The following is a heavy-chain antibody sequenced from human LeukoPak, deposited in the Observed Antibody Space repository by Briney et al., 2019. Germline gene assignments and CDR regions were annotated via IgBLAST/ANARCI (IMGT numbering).Heavy chain of an antibody. CDR2: ISGSGGST. J-gene: IGHJ4*02. D-gene: IGHD3-3*01. CDR1: GFTFSSYA. Sequence: PAESLTLSCAASGFTFSSYAMSWVRQPPGKGLGWVSAISGSGGSTYYADSATGRLTTSRDNSTNTLYLQMNSLRAEDTAVYYCAKDRASRITIFGVVAPYFDYWGQGTLVTVSS. V-gene: IGHV3-23*01. CDR3: AKDRASRITIFGVVAPYFDY.